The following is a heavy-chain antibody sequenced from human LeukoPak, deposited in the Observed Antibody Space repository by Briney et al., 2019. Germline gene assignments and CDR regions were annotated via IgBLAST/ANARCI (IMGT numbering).Heavy chain of an antibody. D-gene: IGHD1-26*01. J-gene: IGHJ6*03. CDR2: IYYSGST. Sequence: SETLSLTCTVSGGSISSSSYYWGWIRQPPGKGLEWIGSIYYSGSTYCNPPLKSRVTISVDTSKNQFSLKLSSVTAADTAVYYCARLSYGSQFPHYYYMDVWGKGTTVTVSS. CDR3: ARLSYGSQFPHYYYMDV. CDR1: GGSISSSSYY. V-gene: IGHV4-39*01.